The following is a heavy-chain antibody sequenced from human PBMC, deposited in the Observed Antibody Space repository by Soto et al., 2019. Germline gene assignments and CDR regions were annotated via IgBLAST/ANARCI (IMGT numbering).Heavy chain of an antibody. CDR3: ARVSYYYDSSGQRFDY. CDR1: GGTFSSYA. D-gene: IGHD3-22*01. V-gene: IGHV1-69*05. Sequence: QVQLVQSGAEVKKPGSSVKVSCKASGGTFSSYAISWVRQAPGQGLEWMGGIIPIFGTANYAQKFQGRVTMTXXEXTXXAYMELSSLRCEDTAVYYCARVSYYYDSSGQRFDYWGQGTLVTVSS. CDR2: IIPIFGTA. J-gene: IGHJ4*02.